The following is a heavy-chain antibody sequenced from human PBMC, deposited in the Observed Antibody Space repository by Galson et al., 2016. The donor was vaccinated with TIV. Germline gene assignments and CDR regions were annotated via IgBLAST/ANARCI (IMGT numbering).Heavy chain of an antibody. J-gene: IGHJ4*02. V-gene: IGHV4-31*03. Sequence: CTVSGGSISSNGIFWSWIRQHPGKGLEWIGYIYHSGSTHYNPSLKSRVAMSVDTSKNQFSLTLTSVTAADTAVYYCARDQDSGAYFDCWGQGTLVTVSS. CDR1: GGSISSNGIF. CDR3: ARDQDSGAYFDC. D-gene: IGHD2-15*01. CDR2: IYHSGST.